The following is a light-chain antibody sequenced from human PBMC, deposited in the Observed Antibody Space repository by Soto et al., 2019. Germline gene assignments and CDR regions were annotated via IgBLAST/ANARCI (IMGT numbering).Light chain of an antibody. J-gene: IGKJ1*01. CDR3: QQRTDWPIT. V-gene: IGKV3-11*01. CDR1: ESVSRY. CDR2: DAS. Sequence: PGERATLSCRASESVSRYLAWYQQKPGQAPRLLIYDASTRATGIPARFSGSGSGTDFTLTISSLEPEDFAVYSCQQRTDWPITFGQGTKVDIK.